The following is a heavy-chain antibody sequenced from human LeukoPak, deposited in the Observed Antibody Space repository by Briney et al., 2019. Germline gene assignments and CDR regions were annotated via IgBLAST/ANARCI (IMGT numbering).Heavy chain of an antibody. V-gene: IGHV3-30*18. CDR2: ISYDGSSK. J-gene: IGHJ1*01. CDR1: GFTFSSYD. Sequence: GRSLRLSCADSGFTFSSYDMHCVRQAPGKGLEWVAVISYDGSSKYCADSVKGRFTVSRDNSQNTLYLQMNSLRAEDTAVYYCAKDPGPKYFQHWGQGTLVTVSS. CDR3: AKDPGPKYFQH.